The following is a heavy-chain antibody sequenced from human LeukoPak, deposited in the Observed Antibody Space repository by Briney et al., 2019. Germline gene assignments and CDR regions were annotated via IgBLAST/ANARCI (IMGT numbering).Heavy chain of an antibody. CDR1: GFTFSYHG. Sequence: GGSLRLSCGASGFTFSYHGMNWVRQAPGKGLEWIPYIGSSGNTIHYADSVRGRSTVSRDNAKNSLFLQMNSLTAEDTAMYYCARGLRNAYNYIDYWGQGTLVTVSS. CDR2: IGSSGNTI. D-gene: IGHD5-24*01. V-gene: IGHV3-48*04. J-gene: IGHJ4*02. CDR3: ARGLRNAYNYIDY.